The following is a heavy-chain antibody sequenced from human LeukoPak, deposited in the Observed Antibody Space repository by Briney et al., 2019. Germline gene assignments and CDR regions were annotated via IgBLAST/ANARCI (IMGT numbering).Heavy chain of an antibody. J-gene: IGHJ4*02. CDR2: IYYSGST. Sequence: SETLSLTCTVSGGSISSSSYYWGWIRQPPGKGLEWIGSIYYSGSTYYNPSLKSRVTISVDTSKNQFSLKLSSVTAADTAVYYCAREVMLQQLVDWGQGTLVTVSS. CDR1: GGSISSSSYY. V-gene: IGHV4-39*07. D-gene: IGHD6-13*01. CDR3: AREVMLQQLVD.